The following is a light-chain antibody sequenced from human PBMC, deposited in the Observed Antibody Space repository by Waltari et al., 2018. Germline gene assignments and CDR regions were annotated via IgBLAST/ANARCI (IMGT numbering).Light chain of an antibody. J-gene: IGLJ3*02. CDR2: LNN. CDR1: SSNIGAGYD. CDR3: QSYDSSLSASV. V-gene: IGLV1-40*01. Sequence: QSVLTQPPSVSGAPGQRVTISCTGSSSNIGAGYDVHWYQQLPGTAPKLLIYLNNNPPSGFPDRFSGSKSGTSASLAITGLQAEDEADYYCQSYDSSLSASVFGGGTKLTVL.